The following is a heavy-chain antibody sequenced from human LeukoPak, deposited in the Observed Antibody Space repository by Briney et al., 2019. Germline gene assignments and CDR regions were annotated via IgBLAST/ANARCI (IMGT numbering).Heavy chain of an antibody. CDR1: GFTFSSYA. D-gene: IGHD3-10*01. J-gene: IGHJ4*02. V-gene: IGHV3-23*01. CDR3: AKDFMVRGVPIDY. CDR2: ISGSGGST. Sequence: PGGSLRLSCAASGFTFSSYALSWVRQAPGKGLEWVSAISGSGGSTYYADSVKGRFTISRDNSKNTLYLQMNSLRAEDTAVYYCAKDFMVRGVPIDYWGQGTLVTVCS.